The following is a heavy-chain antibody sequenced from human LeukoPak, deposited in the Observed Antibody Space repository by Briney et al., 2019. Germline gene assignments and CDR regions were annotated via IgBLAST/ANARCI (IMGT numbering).Heavy chain of an antibody. V-gene: IGHV1-69*06. D-gene: IGHD1-26*01. J-gene: IGHJ4*02. CDR3: ARERVGATEQSFDY. CDR1: GGTFSSYA. Sequence: SVTVSCKASGGTFSSYAISWVRQAPGQGLEWMGGIIPIFGTANYAQKFQGRVTITADKSTSTAYMELSSLRSEDTAVYYCARERVGATEQSFDYWGQGTLVTVSS. CDR2: IIPIFGTA.